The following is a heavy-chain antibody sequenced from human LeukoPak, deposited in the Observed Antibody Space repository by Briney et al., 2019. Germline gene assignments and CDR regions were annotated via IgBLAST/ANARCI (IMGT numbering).Heavy chain of an antibody. CDR3: ARDALKEPGSYRDAFDT. CDR2: LYTGGST. V-gene: IGHV4-61*02. D-gene: IGHD1-26*01. CDR1: GGSISSGSYF. J-gene: IGHJ3*02. Sequence: SETLSLTCTVSGGSISSGSYFWTWIRQPAGKGLEWIGRLYTGGSTKYNPSLKSRVTISVDTSKNQFSLKLTSVTASDTAVYYCARDALKEPGSYRDAFDTWGQGTMVTVSS.